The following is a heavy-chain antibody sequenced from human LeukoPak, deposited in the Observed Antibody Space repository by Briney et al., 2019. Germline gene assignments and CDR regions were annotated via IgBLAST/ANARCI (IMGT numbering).Heavy chain of an antibody. J-gene: IGHJ6*02. D-gene: IGHD2-15*01. CDR1: GFTFSSYW. CDR3: AKRYCSGGSCYRRNYYGMDV. CDR2: ISGSGGST. V-gene: IGHV3-23*01. Sequence: GGSLRLSCAASGFTFSSYWMSWVRQAPGKGLEWVSAISGSGGSTYCADSVKGRFTISRDNSKNTLYLQMNSLRAEDTAVYYCAKRYCSGGSCYRRNYYGMDVWGQGTTVTVSS.